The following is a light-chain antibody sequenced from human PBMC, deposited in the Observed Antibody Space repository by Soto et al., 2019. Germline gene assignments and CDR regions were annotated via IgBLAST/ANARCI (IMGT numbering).Light chain of an antibody. CDR3: CTFTSTSVV. CDR1: SSDVGGYNY. Sequence: QSALTQPRSVSGSPGQSVTISCTGTSSDVGGYNYVSWYQQHPGKAPKLIIYDVSKRPSGVPDRFSGSKSGNTASLTISGLQAEDEADYYCCTFTSTSVVFGGGTQLTVL. J-gene: IGLJ2*01. CDR2: DVS. V-gene: IGLV2-11*01.